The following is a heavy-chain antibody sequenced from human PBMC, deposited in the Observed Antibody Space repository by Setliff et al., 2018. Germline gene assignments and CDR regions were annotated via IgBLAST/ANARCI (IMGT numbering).Heavy chain of an antibody. CDR1: GGSISSYY. Sequence: SETLSLTCTVSGGSISSYYWSWIRQPPGKGLEWIGYIYYSGSTNYNPSLKSRVTISVDTSKTQFSLKLTSVTAADTAVYYCARASVVHAIAVGYWGQGTLVTVSS. V-gene: IGHV4-59*08. CDR2: IYYSGST. J-gene: IGHJ4*02. D-gene: IGHD2-15*01. CDR3: ARASVVHAIAVGY.